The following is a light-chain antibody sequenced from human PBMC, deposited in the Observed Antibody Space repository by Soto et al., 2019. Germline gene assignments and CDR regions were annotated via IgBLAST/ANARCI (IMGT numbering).Light chain of an antibody. Sequence: QSALTQPRSVSGSPGQSVTISCTGTSRDIGGYNHVSWYQQHPGKAPKLIIYDVAKRPSGVPDRFSGSKSGNTASLTISGLQPEDEADYSCCSYSGSRLIFGGGTKPTVL. CDR3: CSYSGSRLI. V-gene: IGLV2-11*01. J-gene: IGLJ2*01. CDR2: DVA. CDR1: SRDIGGYNH.